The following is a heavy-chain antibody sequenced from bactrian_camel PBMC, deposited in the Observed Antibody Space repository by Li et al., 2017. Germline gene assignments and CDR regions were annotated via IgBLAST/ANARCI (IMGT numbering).Heavy chain of an antibody. V-gene: IGHV3S1*01. Sequence: HVQLVESGGGLVQPGGSLRLSCVVSEFSFVGESMYWVRQAPGKGLEWVSNVRSSGTTLTADSVKGRFTISKDNAKNTLYLQMSSLKPEDTAMYYCAADRSARYGPSCEVVMETHTYDYRGQGTQVTVS. J-gene: IGHJ4*01. CDR3: AADRSARYGPSCEVVMETHTYDY. CDR1: EFSFVGES. D-gene: IGHD6*01. CDR2: NVRSSGTT.